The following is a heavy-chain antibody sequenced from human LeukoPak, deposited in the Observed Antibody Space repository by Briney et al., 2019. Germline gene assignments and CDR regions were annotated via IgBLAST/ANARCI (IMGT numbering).Heavy chain of an antibody. CDR2: IKQDGSEK. J-gene: IGHJ4*02. V-gene: IGHV3-7*03. CDR3: AKDGPYSDTSGPHY. D-gene: IGHD3-22*01. Sequence: PGGSLRLSCAASGFTFSSYWMSWVRQAPGKGLEWVANIKQDGSEKYYVDSVKGRFTISRDNAKNSLYLQMNSLRAEDTAVYYCAKDGPYSDTSGPHYWGQGTLVTVSS. CDR1: GFTFSSYW.